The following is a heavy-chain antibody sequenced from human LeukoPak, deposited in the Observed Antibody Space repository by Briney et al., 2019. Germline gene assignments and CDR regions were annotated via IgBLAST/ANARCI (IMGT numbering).Heavy chain of an antibody. J-gene: IGHJ6*02. CDR2: MNPNSGNT. Sequence: ASVKVSCKASGYTFTSYDINWVRQATGQGREWMGWMNPNSGNTGYAQKFQGRVTMPRNTSISTAYMELSSLRSEDTAVYYCAREFGTTDDYYYGMDVWGQGTTVTVSS. V-gene: IGHV1-8*01. CDR3: AREFGTTDDYYYGMDV. D-gene: IGHD1-7*01. CDR1: GYTFTSYD.